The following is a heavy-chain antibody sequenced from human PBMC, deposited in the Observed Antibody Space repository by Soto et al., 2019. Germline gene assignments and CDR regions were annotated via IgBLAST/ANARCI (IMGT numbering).Heavy chain of an antibody. V-gene: IGHV3-23*01. J-gene: IGHJ6*02. D-gene: IGHD2-2*01. Sequence: GGSLRPSSAGSVFTFSNFALTWVRRAPGKGPEWGSTTRINGEHTYYSDSAQGRFTVSSDKSKNALFVDMTSLRAEDTAVYYCAKDSKSVAVSAARVYGMDVWGQGTTVTVSS. CDR2: TRINGEHT. CDR1: VFTFSNFA. CDR3: AKDSKSVAVSAARVYGMDV.